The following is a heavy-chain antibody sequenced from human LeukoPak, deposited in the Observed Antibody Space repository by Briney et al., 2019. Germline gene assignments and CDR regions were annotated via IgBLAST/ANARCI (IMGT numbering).Heavy chain of an antibody. D-gene: IGHD2-2*01. Sequence: GGSLRLSCAASGFTFSGSAVHWARQATGKGLEWVGRIRSKANSYATAYAASVKGRFTISRDDSKNTAYMQMNSLKTEDTAVYYCTSLLGYCSSTSCYRPYWGQGTLVTVSS. V-gene: IGHV3-73*01. CDR3: TSLLGYCSSTSCYRPY. CDR1: GFTFSGSA. CDR2: IRSKANSYAT. J-gene: IGHJ4*02.